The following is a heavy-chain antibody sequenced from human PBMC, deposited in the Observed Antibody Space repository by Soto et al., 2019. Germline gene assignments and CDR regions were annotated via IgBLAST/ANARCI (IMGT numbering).Heavy chain of an antibody. V-gene: IGHV1-18*04. Sequence: GASVKVSCKASGYTFTSYGISWVRQAPGQGLEWMGWISAYNGNTNYAQKLQGRVTMTTDTSTSTAYMELRSLRSDDTAVYYCARDTAVAATEDFDYWGQGTLVTVSS. CDR1: GYTFTSYG. CDR2: ISAYNGNT. D-gene: IGHD6-19*01. CDR3: ARDTAVAATEDFDY. J-gene: IGHJ4*02.